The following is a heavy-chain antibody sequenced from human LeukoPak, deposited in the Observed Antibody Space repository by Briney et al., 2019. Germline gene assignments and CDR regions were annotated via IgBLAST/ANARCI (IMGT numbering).Heavy chain of an antibody. J-gene: IGHJ4*02. CDR1: GGSISGSS. D-gene: IGHD6-25*01. CDR2: IHYSGST. CDR3: ARHVTSGFVKYFDD. Sequence: SETLSLICTVSGGSISGSSWSWIRQPPGKGLEWIGHIHYSGSTNYNPSLESRVTISGDTSKNQFSLKATSVTAADTAVYYCARHVTSGFVKYFDDWGQGTLVTVSS. V-gene: IGHV4-59*08.